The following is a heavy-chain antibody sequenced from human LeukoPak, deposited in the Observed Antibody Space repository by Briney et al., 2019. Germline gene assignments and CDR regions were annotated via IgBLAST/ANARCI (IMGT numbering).Heavy chain of an antibody. J-gene: IGHJ6*03. Sequence: GESLKISCKGSGYSFTSYWIGWVRQMPGKGLEWMGIIYPGDSDTRYSPSFQGQVTISADKSISTAYLQWSSLKASDAAMYYCARHGGYSYGPYYYYYMDVWGKGTTVTVSS. D-gene: IGHD5-18*01. CDR3: ARHGGYSYGPYYYYYMDV. CDR1: GYSFTSYW. V-gene: IGHV5-51*01. CDR2: IYPGDSDT.